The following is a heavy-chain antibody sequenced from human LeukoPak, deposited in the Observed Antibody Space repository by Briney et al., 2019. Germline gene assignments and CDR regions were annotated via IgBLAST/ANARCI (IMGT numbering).Heavy chain of an antibody. CDR2: INAYNGNT. Sequence: ASVKFYCKAAGYTVASYGMSWVRQARGQGLEWMGWINAYNGNTNYAQKLQGRVTMTTGTSTSPAYMELRTLKSDHTAVYYGARGTQLPFDYWGQGTLVTVSS. V-gene: IGHV1-18*01. CDR1: GYTVASYG. D-gene: IGHD1-1*01. J-gene: IGHJ4*02. CDR3: ARGTQLPFDY.